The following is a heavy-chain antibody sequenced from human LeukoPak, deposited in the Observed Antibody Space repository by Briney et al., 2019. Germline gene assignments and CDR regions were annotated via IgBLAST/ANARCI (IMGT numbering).Heavy chain of an antibody. CDR3: ARVGGSGYYNYFDH. J-gene: IGHJ4*02. V-gene: IGHV3-20*04. CDR1: GFTFDDYG. CDR2: INWNGGST. Sequence: PGGSLRLSCAASGFTFDDYGMSWVRQAPGKGLEWVSSINWNGGSTGYADSVKGRFTISRDNAKNSLYLQMNSLRAEDTALYYCARVGGSGYYNYFDHWGQGTLVSVSS. D-gene: IGHD3-22*01.